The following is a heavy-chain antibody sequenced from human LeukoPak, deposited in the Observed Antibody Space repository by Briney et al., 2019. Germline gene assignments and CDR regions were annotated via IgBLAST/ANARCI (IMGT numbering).Heavy chain of an antibody. CDR2: IRGSGSGMGRGN. J-gene: IGHJ6*02. D-gene: IGHD3-3*01. Sequence: GGSLRLSCAASGFAFSDYSMNWVRQAPGKGLEWVANIRGSGSGMGRGNYYAGSVKGRFTISRDNAKNSLYLQMTGLRAEDSAVYYCATWAFYHDLDVWGRGTTVTVSS. CDR1: GFAFSDYS. CDR3: ATWAFYHDLDV. V-gene: IGHV3-21*05.